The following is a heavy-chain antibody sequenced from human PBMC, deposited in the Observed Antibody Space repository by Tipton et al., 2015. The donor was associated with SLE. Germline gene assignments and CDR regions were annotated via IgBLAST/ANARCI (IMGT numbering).Heavy chain of an antibody. Sequence: LRLSCTVSGYSISSGYYWGWIRQPPGKGLEWIGSLYHIGSTYYNPSLKSRVTISVDTSKKHFSLKETSVTAADTAVYFCAGSWLTLGVGGFEIWVQGTLVSVSA. CDR1: GYSISSGYY. CDR2: LYHIGST. CDR3: AGSWLTLGVGGFEI. D-gene: IGHD3-22*01. V-gene: IGHV4-38-2*02. J-gene: IGHJ3*02.